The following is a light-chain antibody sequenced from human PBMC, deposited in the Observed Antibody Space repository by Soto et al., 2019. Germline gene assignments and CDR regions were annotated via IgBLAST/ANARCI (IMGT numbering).Light chain of an antibody. CDR2: GAS. V-gene: IGKV3-20*01. CDR3: QQYGSAPLT. Sequence: EIVLTQSPGTLSLSPGERATLSCRASQSVSSSYLAWYQQKPGQAPRLLIYGASSRATSIPDRFSGSGSGTDFTLTISRLDTEGFAVYYCQQYGSAPLTFGGGTKVESK. CDR1: QSVSSSY. J-gene: IGKJ4*01.